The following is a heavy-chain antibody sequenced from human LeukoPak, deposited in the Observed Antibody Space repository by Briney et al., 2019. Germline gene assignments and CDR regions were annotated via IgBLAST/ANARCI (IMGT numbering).Heavy chain of an antibody. CDR2: ISGSSGTT. J-gene: IGHJ4*02. D-gene: IGHD1-1*01. V-gene: IGHV3-23*01. Sequence: GGSLRLSCAASGFTFSSYAMIWVRQAPGKGLEWVSVISGSSGTTYYADSVKGRFTISRDNSKNTLYLQMNSLRAEDTAVYYCAKEVSWNLHYFDYWGQGTLVTLSS. CDR3: AKEVSWNLHYFDY. CDR1: GFTFSSYA.